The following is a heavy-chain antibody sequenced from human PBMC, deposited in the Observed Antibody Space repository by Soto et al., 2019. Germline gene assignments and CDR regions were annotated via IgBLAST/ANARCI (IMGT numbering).Heavy chain of an antibody. CDR1: GFTFSTYT. V-gene: IGHV3-48*01. Sequence: GGSLRLSCAASGFTFSTYTMNWVRQAPGKGLEWVSYISSSSSVIDYADSVKGRFTVSRDNARNSLYLQMNSLRAEDTAVYYCARDLSWGSNWYYYMDVWGKGTTVTVSS. CDR3: ARDLSWGSNWYYYMDV. D-gene: IGHD7-27*01. J-gene: IGHJ6*03. CDR2: ISSSSSVI.